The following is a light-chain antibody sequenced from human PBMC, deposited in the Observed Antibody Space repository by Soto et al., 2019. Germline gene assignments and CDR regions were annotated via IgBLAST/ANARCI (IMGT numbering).Light chain of an antibody. CDR1: QSVSSD. CDR3: QQSYSTPYT. J-gene: IGKJ2*01. V-gene: IGKV3-15*01. CDR2: GAS. Sequence: EVVMTQSPATLPVSPGERATLSCRASQSVSSDLAWYQHKPGQAPRLLIYGASSRATGIPVRFSGSGSGTDFTLTISSLQPEDFATYYCQQSYSTPYTFGQGTKVDIK.